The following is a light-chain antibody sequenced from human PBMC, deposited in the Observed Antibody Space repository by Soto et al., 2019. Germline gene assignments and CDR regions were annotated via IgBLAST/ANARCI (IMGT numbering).Light chain of an antibody. Sequence: DIQMTQSPSTLSASVGDRVTITCRASQSISSWLAWYQQEPGTAPKLLIYDASSLERGVPSRFSGSGSGTEFTLTISSLQPDDSATYYCQQYNSYLTFGQGTKRDIK. J-gene: IGKJ1*01. CDR1: QSISSW. V-gene: IGKV1-5*01. CDR3: QQYNSYLT. CDR2: DAS.